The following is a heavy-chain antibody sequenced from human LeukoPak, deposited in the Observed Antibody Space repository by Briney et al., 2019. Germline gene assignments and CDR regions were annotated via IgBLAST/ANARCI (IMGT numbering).Heavy chain of an antibody. J-gene: IGHJ5*02. Sequence: PSETLSLTCTVSGGSISSYYWSWIRQPPGKGLEWIGYIYYSGSTNYNPSLQSRVTISVDTSKNQFSLKLSSVTAADTAVYYCAGGSSWYVGWFDPWGQGTLVTVSS. CDR1: GGSISSYY. V-gene: IGHV4-59*01. D-gene: IGHD6-13*01. CDR2: IYYSGST. CDR3: AGGSSWYVGWFDP.